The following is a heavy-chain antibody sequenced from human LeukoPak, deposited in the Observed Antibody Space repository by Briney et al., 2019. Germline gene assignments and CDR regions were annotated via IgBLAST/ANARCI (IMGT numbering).Heavy chain of an antibody. J-gene: IGHJ5*02. CDR1: GYTFTGYY. CDR2: TNPNSGGT. V-gene: IGHV1-2*02. Sequence: ASVKVSCKASGYTFTGYYMHWVRQAPGQGLEWMGWTNPNSGGTNYAQKFQGRVTMTRDTSISTAYMELSRLRSDDTAVYYCARGILIEYQLLLFWFDPWGQGTLVTVSS. CDR3: ARGILIEYQLLLFWFDP. D-gene: IGHD2-2*01.